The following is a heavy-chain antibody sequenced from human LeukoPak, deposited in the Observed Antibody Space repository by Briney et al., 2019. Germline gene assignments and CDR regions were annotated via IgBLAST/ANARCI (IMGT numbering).Heavy chain of an antibody. D-gene: IGHD5-12*01. CDR1: GYTFTGYY. Sequence: ASVKVSCKASGYTFTGYYMHWVRQPPGQGLEWMGWINPNSGGANYAQKFQGRVTMTRDTSISTAYMELSRLRSDDTAVYYCARDDDIVATIDFDYWGQGTLVTVSS. CDR2: INPNSGGA. CDR3: ARDDDIVATIDFDY. J-gene: IGHJ4*02. V-gene: IGHV1-2*02.